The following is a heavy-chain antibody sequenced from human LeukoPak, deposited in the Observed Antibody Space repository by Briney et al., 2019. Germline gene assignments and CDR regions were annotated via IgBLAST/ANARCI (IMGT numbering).Heavy chain of an antibody. J-gene: IGHJ6*02. CDR1: GGSFSGYY. D-gene: IGHD2-2*01. V-gene: IGHV4-34*01. CDR3: ARGLPTRYCSSTSCQKRYYYYYGMDV. Sequence: PSETLSLTCAVYGGSFSGYYWSWIRQPPGKGLEWIGEINHSGSTNYNPSLKSRVTISVDTSKNQFSLKLSSVTAADTAVYYCARGLPTRYCSSTSCQKRYYYYYGMDVWGQGTTVTVSS. CDR2: INHSGST.